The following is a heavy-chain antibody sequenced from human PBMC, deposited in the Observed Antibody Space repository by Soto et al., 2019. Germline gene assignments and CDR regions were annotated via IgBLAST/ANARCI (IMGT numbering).Heavy chain of an antibody. CDR3: ARKYGSGSYIPDYYYYMVV. CDR1: GYSFTSYW. J-gene: IGHJ6*03. Sequence: GESLKISCKGSGYSFTSYWIGWVRQMPGKGLEWMGIIYPGDSDTRYSPSFQGQVTISADKSISTAYLQWSSLKASDTAMYYCARKYGSGSYIPDYYYYMVVWGKGTTVTVSS. V-gene: IGHV5-51*01. CDR2: IYPGDSDT. D-gene: IGHD3-10*01.